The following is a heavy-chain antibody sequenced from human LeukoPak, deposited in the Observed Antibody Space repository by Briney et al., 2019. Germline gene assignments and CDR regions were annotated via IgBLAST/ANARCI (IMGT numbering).Heavy chain of an antibody. D-gene: IGHD1-26*01. CDR3: ARQGYTVSYYFLDY. CDR2: IYSTGST. CDR1: GGSVRSYW. J-gene: IGHJ4*02. V-gene: IGHV4-4*07. Sequence: PSETLSLTCDVSGGSVRSYWWGWVRQPAGKGLEWLGRIYSTGSTRFNPSLKSRLTLSIDTSTNQFSLKMTSVTAADTAVYFCARQGYTVSYYFLDYWSQGTLVTVSS.